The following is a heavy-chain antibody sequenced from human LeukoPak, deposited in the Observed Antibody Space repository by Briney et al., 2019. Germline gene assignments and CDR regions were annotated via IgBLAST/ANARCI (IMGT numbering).Heavy chain of an antibody. V-gene: IGHV1-2*02. CDR3: ASRPFYDFWNGYYSGGDAFDL. J-gene: IGHJ3*01. D-gene: IGHD3-3*01. CDR1: GYTFTGYY. Sequence: ASVKVSCKASGYTFTGYYMHWVRQAPGQGLEWMGWINPKSGGTNYAQNFQGRVTMTRDTSISTAYMELSNLRSDDTAVYYCASRPFYDFWNGYYSGGDAFDLWGQGTMVTVSS. CDR2: INPKSGGT.